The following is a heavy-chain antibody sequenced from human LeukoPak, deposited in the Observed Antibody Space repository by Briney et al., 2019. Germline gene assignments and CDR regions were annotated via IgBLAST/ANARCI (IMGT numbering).Heavy chain of an antibody. CDR1: GYTFTGYY. J-gene: IGHJ6*03. Sequence: GASVKVSCKASGYTFTGYYMHWVRQAPGQGLEWMGWINPNSGGTNYAQKFQGWVTMTRDTSISTAYMELSRLRSDDTAVYYCARAAAGRDYYYYMDVWGKGTTVTVSS. CDR3: ARAAAGRDYYYYMDV. V-gene: IGHV1-2*04. CDR2: INPNSGGT.